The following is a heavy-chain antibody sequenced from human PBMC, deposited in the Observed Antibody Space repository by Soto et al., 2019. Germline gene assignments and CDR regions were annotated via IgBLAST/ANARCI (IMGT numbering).Heavy chain of an antibody. Sequence: EVQLVESGGGLVKPGGSLRLSCAASGFTFSNAWMSWVRQAPGKGREWVGRIKSKTDGGTTDYAAPVKGRFTISRDDSKNTLYLQMNSLKTEDTAVYYCTAAYTSDNWNYGHFDYWGQGTLVTVSS. V-gene: IGHV3-15*01. J-gene: IGHJ4*02. D-gene: IGHD1-7*01. CDR1: GFTFSNAW. CDR2: IKSKTDGGTT. CDR3: TAAYTSDNWNYGHFDY.